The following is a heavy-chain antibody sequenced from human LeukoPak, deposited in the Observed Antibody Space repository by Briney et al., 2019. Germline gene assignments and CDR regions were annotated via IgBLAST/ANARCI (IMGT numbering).Heavy chain of an antibody. CDR3: ARDWASTGIYGMDV. CDR1: GGSFSGYY. Sequence: PSETLSLTCAVYGGSFSGYYWSWIRQPPGKGLEWIGEINHSGSTNYNPSLKSRVTISVDTSKNQFSLKLSSVTAADTAVYYCARDWASTGIYGMDVWGQGTTVTVSS. V-gene: IGHV4-34*01. D-gene: IGHD4-11*01. J-gene: IGHJ6*02. CDR2: INHSGST.